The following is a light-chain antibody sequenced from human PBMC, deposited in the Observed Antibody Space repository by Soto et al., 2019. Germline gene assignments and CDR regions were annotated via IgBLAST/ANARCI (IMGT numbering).Light chain of an antibody. V-gene: IGLV2-8*01. CDR2: EVS. J-gene: IGLJ1*01. CDR3: SSYAASNDLGV. CDR1: NKDFGGYNY. Sequence: QSLLTQPPSPPGAPGQAVTISCTGNNKDFGGYNYVSWYQQHPGKAPKLMIYEVSKRPSGVPARFSASKSGNTASLTVSGLQPEDEADYYCSSYAASNDLGVFGTGTKVTVL.